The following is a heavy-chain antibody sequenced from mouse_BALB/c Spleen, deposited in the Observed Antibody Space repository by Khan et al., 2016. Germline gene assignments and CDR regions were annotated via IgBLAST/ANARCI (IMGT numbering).Heavy chain of an antibody. CDR1: GYSITSDYA. V-gene: IGHV3-2*02. D-gene: IGHD1-1*01. Sequence: EVQLQESGPGLVKPSQSLSLTCTVTGYSITSDYAWNWIRQFPGNRLEWMGYISYSGSTSYNPSLNSRISITRDTSKNQFFLPLNSVTSEDTATYYCARSDYGDKDAVDYWGQGTSVTVSS. CDR2: ISYSGST. CDR3: ARSDYGDKDAVDY. J-gene: IGHJ4*01.